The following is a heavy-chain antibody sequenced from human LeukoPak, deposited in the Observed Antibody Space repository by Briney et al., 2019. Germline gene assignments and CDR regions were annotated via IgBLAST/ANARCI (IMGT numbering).Heavy chain of an antibody. CDR3: ARRSIAVAGTGSDY. Sequence: SETLSLTCTVSGGSISSSSYYWGWIRQPPGKGLEWIGSIYYSGSTYYNPSLKSRVTISVDTSKNQFSLKLSSVTAADTAVYYCARRSIAVAGTGSDYWGQGTLVTVSS. V-gene: IGHV4-39*01. J-gene: IGHJ4*02. D-gene: IGHD6-19*01. CDR1: GGSISSSSYY. CDR2: IYYSGST.